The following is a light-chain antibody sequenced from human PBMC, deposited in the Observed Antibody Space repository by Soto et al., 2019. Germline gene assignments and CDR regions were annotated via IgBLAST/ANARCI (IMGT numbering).Light chain of an antibody. CDR2: GAS. Sequence: EIVLTQSPGTLSLSPGETATLSCRASQNINRHLAWYQQKPGQSPRVLIYGASSRATGTPDRFSGSGSGTDFTLTISRLDPEDFAVFYCQHYGSSPYTFGQGTRLEIK. CDR3: QHYGSSPYT. V-gene: IGKV3-20*01. CDR1: QNINRH. J-gene: IGKJ2*01.